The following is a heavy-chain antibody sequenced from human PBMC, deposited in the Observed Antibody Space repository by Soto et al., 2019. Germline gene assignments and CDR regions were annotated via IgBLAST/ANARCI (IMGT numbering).Heavy chain of an antibody. V-gene: IGHV3-30-3*01. Sequence: PGGSLRLSCAASGFTFSSYAMHWVRQAPGKGLEWVAVISYDGSNKYYADSVKGRFTISRDNSKNTLYLQMNSLRAEDTAVYYCARDPFGEWSRLGAFDIWGQGTMVTVSS. CDR3: ARDPFGEWSRLGAFDI. CDR1: GFTFSSYA. D-gene: IGHD3-10*01. J-gene: IGHJ3*02. CDR2: ISYDGSNK.